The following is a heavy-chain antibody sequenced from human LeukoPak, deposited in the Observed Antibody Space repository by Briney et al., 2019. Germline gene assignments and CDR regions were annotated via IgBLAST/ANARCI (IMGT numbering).Heavy chain of an antibody. D-gene: IGHD3-22*01. J-gene: IGHJ4*02. CDR1: GGSISRYY. CDR3: ARGRYYYDTPAASFDY. V-gene: IGHV4-59*01. Sequence: PSETLSLTCTVSGGSISRYYWSWIRQPPGKGLEWIGYIYYSGSTNYNPSLKSRVTISVDTSKNQFSLKLSSVTAADTAVYYCARGRYYYDTPAASFDYWGQGTLVTVSS. CDR2: IYYSGST.